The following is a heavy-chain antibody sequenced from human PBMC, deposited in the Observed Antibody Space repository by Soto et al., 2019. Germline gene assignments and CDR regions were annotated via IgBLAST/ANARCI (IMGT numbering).Heavy chain of an antibody. V-gene: IGHV4-59*11. Sequence: PSETLSLTCSVSGGSISSHYWSWIRQPPGKGLEWIGYISYSGSTNYNPSLKSRVTISVDTSKNYFSLKLSSVTAADTAVYFCARQNYYDTSGYYYAFDYWGQGALVTVSS. CDR3: ARQNYYDTSGYYYAFDY. CDR2: ISYSGST. J-gene: IGHJ4*02. CDR1: GGSISSHY. D-gene: IGHD3-22*01.